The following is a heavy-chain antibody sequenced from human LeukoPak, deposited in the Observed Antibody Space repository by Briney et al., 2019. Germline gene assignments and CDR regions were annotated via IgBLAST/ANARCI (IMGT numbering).Heavy chain of an antibody. Sequence: SSETLSLTCAVYGGSFSGYYWSWIRQPPGKGLEWIGEINHSGSTNYNPSLKSRVTISVDTSKNQFSLKLSSVTAADTAMYYCARGDNWFDPWGQGTLVTVSS. CDR2: INHSGST. CDR3: ARGDNWFDP. V-gene: IGHV4-34*01. J-gene: IGHJ5*02. CDR1: GGSFSGYY.